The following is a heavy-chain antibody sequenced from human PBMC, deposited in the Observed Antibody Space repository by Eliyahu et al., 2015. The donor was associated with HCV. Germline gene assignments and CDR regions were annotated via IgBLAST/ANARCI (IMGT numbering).Heavy chain of an antibody. CDR2: IRYDGSNK. J-gene: IGHJ4*02. CDR1: GFTFSSXG. D-gene: IGHD3-16*02. CDR3: AKGYVWGSYRYTAYFDY. Sequence: QVQLVESGGGVVQPGGSLRLSCAASGFTFSSXGMHWVRQAPGKGLEWVAFIRYDGSNKYYADSVKGRFTISRDNSKNTLYLQMNSLRAEDTAVYYCAKGYVWGSYRYTAYFDYWGQGTLVTVSS. V-gene: IGHV3-30*02.